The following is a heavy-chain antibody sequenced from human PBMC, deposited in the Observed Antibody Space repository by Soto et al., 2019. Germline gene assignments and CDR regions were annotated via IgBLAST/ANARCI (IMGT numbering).Heavy chain of an antibody. V-gene: IGHV4-39*01. CDR2: IYYSGST. CDR1: GASISSSSYY. D-gene: IGHD6-13*01. Sequence: QLQLQESGPGLVKPSETLSLTCTVSGASISSSSYYWGWIRQPPGKGLEWIGSIYYSGSTYYNPSLKSRVTISVDTSKNPLSLKLSSVTAADTAVYYCARRDGSSWSPFDSWGQGTLVTVSS. CDR3: ARRDGSSWSPFDS. J-gene: IGHJ4*02.